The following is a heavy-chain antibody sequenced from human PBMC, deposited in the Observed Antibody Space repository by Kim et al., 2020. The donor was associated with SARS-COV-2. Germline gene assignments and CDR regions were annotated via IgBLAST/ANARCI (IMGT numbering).Heavy chain of an antibody. V-gene: IGHV4-39*01. CDR2: IYYSGST. D-gene: IGHD1-7*01. Sequence: SETLSLTCSVSGGSISSSGYYWGWIRQPPGEGLEWIGSIYYSGSTYYNPSLKSRVTISVDTSKNQFSLRISSVTAADTAVYFCAGHSGIGTGFTYWGQGALVTVSS. CDR3: AGHSGIGTGFTY. CDR1: GGSISSSGYY. J-gene: IGHJ4*02.